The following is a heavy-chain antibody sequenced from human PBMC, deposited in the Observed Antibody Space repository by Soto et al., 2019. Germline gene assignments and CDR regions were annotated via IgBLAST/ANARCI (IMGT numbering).Heavy chain of an antibody. J-gene: IGHJ4*02. CDR1: GFTFSSYS. CDR3: ARESEDLTSNFDY. CDR2: ISSSSSYI. Sequence: LRLSCAASGFTFSSYSMNWVRQAPGKGLEWVSSISSSSSYIYYADSVKGRFTISRDNAKNSLYLQMNSLRAEDTAVYYCARESEDLTSNFDYWGQGTLVTVSS. V-gene: IGHV3-21*01.